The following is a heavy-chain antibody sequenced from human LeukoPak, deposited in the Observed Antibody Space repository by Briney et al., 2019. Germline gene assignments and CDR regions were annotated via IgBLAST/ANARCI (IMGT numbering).Heavy chain of an antibody. D-gene: IGHD1-26*01. J-gene: IGHJ4*02. CDR2: IYYSGST. CDR3: ARVGATGTPLDY. CDR1: GGSISSSSNY. V-gene: IGHV4-39*07. Sequence: PSETLSLTCTVSGGSISSSSNYWGWIRQPPGKGLEWIGSIYYSGSTYYNPSLKSRVTISVDTSKNQFSLQLSSVTAADTAVYYCARVGATGTPLDYWGQGTLVTVSS.